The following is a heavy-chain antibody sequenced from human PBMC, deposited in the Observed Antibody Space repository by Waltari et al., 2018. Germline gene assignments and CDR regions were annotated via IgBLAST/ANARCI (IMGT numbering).Heavy chain of an antibody. J-gene: IGHJ5*02. CDR1: GGSISSSSYY. D-gene: IGHD2-15*01. CDR2: IYYSGST. V-gene: IGHV4-39*01. CDR3: ARHKECSGGSCYYGLSEFDP. Sequence: QLQLQESGPGLVKPSETLSLTCTVSGGSISSSSYYWGWIRQPPGKGLEWIGSIYYSGSTYYNPSLKSRVIISVDTSKNQFSLKLSSVTAADTAVYYCARHKECSGGSCYYGLSEFDPWGQGTLVTVSS.